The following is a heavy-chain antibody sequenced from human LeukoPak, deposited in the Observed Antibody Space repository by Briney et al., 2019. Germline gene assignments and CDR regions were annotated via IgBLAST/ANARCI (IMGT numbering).Heavy chain of an antibody. CDR3: ARYSYPTRGIVVVPALDY. V-gene: IGHV1-46*01. CDR1: GYTFTSYY. CDR2: INPSGGST. D-gene: IGHD3-22*01. J-gene: IGHJ4*02. Sequence: GASVKVSCKASGYTFTSYYMHWVRQAPGQGLEWMGIINPSGGSTSYAQKFQGRVTMTRDTSTSTVYMELSSLRSEDTAVYYCARYSYPTRGIVVVPALDYWGQGTLFTVSS.